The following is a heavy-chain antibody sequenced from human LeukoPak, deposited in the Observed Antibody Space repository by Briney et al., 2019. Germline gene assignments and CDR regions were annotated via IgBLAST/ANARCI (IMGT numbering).Heavy chain of an antibody. CDR3: ARRRRVVTAHRHNAFDI. D-gene: IGHD2-21*02. Sequence: SETLSLTCTVSGGPISSSSYYWGWIRQPPGKGLEWIGSIYYSGSTYYNPSLKSRVTISVDTSKNQFSLKLSSVTAADTAVYYCARRRRVVTAHRHNAFDIWGQGTMVTVSS. CDR2: IYYSGST. V-gene: IGHV4-39*01. CDR1: GGPISSSSYY. J-gene: IGHJ3*02.